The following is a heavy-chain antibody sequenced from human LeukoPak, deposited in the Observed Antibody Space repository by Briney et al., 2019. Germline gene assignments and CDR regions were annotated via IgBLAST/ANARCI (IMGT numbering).Heavy chain of an antibody. J-gene: IGHJ4*02. CDR3: ARSSYYAPLDY. Sequence: SETLSLTCTVSGGSISSGDYYWSWIRQPPGKGLEWIGYIYYNGSTYYNPSLKSRVTISVDTSKNQFSLKLSSVTAADTAVYYCARSSYYAPLDYWGQGTLVTVSS. D-gene: IGHD2/OR15-2a*01. CDR1: GGSISSGDYY. CDR2: IYYNGST. V-gene: IGHV4-30-4*08.